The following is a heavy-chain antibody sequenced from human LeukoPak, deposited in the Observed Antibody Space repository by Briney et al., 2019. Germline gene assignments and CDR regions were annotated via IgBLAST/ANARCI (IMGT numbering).Heavy chain of an antibody. CDR2: IHDTGST. V-gene: IGHV4-4*02. D-gene: IGHD3-9*01. J-gene: IGHJ4*02. Sequence: SETLSLTCTVSGGSISRSNWWSWVRQPPGKGLEWIGEIHDTGSTNYNPPLKSRVTMPLDKSKNQFSLNLNSVTAADTAVYYCATYYDILSGYTFDYWGQGTLVAVSS. CDR1: GGSISRSNW. CDR3: ATYYDILSGYTFDY.